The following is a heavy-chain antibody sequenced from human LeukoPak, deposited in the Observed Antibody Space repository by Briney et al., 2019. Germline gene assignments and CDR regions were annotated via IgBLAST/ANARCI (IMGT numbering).Heavy chain of an antibody. Sequence: ASVKVSCKASGYTFTSYDINWVRQATGQGLEWMGGIIPIFGTANYAQKFQGRVTITADESTSTAYMELSSLRSEDTAVYYCARGGQLWFRATRLDYWGQGTLVTVSS. CDR1: GYTFTSYD. J-gene: IGHJ4*02. CDR3: ARGGQLWFRATRLDY. CDR2: IIPIFGTA. V-gene: IGHV1-69*13. D-gene: IGHD5-18*01.